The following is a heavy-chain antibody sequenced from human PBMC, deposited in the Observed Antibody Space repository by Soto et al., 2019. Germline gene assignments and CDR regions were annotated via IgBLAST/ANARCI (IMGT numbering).Heavy chain of an antibody. CDR3: ARDGITIFGVVIIGWFDP. CDR1: GFTFSSYW. V-gene: IGHV3-7*03. Sequence: PRGSLRLSCAASGFTFSSYWMSWVRQAPGKGLEWVANIKQDGSEKYYVDSVKGRFTISRDNAKNSLYLQMNSLRAEDTAVYYCARDGITIFGVVIIGWFDPWGQGTLVTVSS. CDR2: IKQDGSEK. J-gene: IGHJ5*02. D-gene: IGHD3-3*01.